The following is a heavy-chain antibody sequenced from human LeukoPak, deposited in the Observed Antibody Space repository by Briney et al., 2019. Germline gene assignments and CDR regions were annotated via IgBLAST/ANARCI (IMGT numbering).Heavy chain of an antibody. D-gene: IGHD6-13*01. CDR1: GGSISSYY. J-gene: IGHJ4*02. Sequence: PSETLSLTCTVSGGSISSYYWSWIRQPAGRGLEWIGRVYSGGTKVNPSLKSRVTMSVDTSKNQFSLNLNSVTAGDTAVYYCARTFSSSAYYFDYWGQGTLVTVSS. CDR3: ARTFSSSAYYFDY. CDR2: VYSGGT. V-gene: IGHV4-4*07.